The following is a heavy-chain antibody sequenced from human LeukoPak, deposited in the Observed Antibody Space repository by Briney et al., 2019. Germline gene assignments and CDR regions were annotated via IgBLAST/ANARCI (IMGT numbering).Heavy chain of an antibody. CDR3: ARGTYGYYMDV. J-gene: IGHJ6*03. V-gene: IGHV4-38-2*02. D-gene: IGHD4-17*01. CDR2: IYRSGST. Sequence: PSETLSLTCSGSNYSISNSLYWGWLRPPPGKGLAWIGSIYRSGSTFYNPSLKSRVTISLDTSKNQFSLKLSSVTAADTAVYFCARGTYGYYMDVWGKGTTVTVSS. CDR1: NYSISNSLY.